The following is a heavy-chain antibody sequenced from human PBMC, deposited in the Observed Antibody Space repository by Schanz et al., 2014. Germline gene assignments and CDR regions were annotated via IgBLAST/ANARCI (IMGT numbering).Heavy chain of an antibody. D-gene: IGHD3-10*01. CDR1: GFTFSSYG. CDR3: ARANYRRKINFDY. V-gene: IGHV3-33*01. Sequence: QVQLVESGGGVVQFGRSLRLSCVASGFTFSSYGMHWVRQAPGKGLEWVAVIWYDENNKYYADSVKGRFTMSRDNSKNTLYLQMNSLRAEDMAVYYCARANYRRKINFDYWGRGTLVTVSS. J-gene: IGHJ4*02. CDR2: IWYDENNK.